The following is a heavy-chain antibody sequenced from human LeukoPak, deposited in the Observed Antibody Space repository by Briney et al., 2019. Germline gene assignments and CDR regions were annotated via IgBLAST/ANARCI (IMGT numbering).Heavy chain of an antibody. V-gene: IGHV4-4*07. CDR1: GGSISSYL. Sequence: SETLSLTCTVSGGSISSYLWSWIRRSAGKGLEWIGRIYTSGSTNYNPSLKSRVTMSVDTSKNQFSLNLSSVTAADTAVCYCARDRSESGSYDWFDPWGQGTLVTVSS. D-gene: IGHD1-26*01. CDR3: ARDRSESGSYDWFDP. J-gene: IGHJ5*02. CDR2: IYTSGST.